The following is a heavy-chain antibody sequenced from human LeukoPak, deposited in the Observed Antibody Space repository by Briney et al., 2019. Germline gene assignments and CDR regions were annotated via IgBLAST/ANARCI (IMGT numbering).Heavy chain of an antibody. CDR3: ARDLTTGDTEDAFDI. D-gene: IGHD3-16*01. Sequence: GASVKVSCKASGYTFTSYGISWVRQAPGQGLEWMGWISAYNGNTNYAQKLQGRVTMTTDTSTSTAYMELRSLRSDDTAVYYCARDLTTGDTEDAFDIWGQGTMVTVSS. CDR2: ISAYNGNT. J-gene: IGHJ3*02. CDR1: GYTFTSYG. V-gene: IGHV1-18*01.